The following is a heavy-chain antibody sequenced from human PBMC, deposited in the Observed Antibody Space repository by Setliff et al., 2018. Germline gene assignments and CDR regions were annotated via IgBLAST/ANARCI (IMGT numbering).Heavy chain of an antibody. V-gene: IGHV1-24*01. CDR2: FDPEDGET. CDR3: ATRGYYNFWSGYRIFDY. Sequence: ASVKVSCKVSGYTLTELSMHWVRQAPGKGLEWMGGFDPEDGETIYAQKFQGRVTMTEDTSTDTAYMELSSLRPEDTAVYYCATRGYYNFWSGYRIFDYWGQGTLVTVSS. D-gene: IGHD3-3*01. J-gene: IGHJ4*02. CDR1: GYTLTELS.